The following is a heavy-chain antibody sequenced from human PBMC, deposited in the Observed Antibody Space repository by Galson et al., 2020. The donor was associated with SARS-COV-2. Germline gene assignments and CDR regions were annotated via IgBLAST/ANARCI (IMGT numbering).Heavy chain of an antibody. CDR1: ALTFSSYG. D-gene: IGHD6-19*01. J-gene: IGHJ4*02. Sequence: GGSLRLSCAASALTFSSYGMHWVRQAPGKGLAWVAVIWYDGSNKFYADSVKGRFTISRDNSKSTLYLQMNSLRAEETAVYYCARDKLESGWSFDYWGQGTLVTVSS. CDR3: ARDKLESGWSFDY. V-gene: IGHV3-33*01. CDR2: IWYDGSNK.